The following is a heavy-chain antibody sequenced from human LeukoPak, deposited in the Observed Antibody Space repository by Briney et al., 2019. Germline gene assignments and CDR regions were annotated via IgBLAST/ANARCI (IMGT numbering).Heavy chain of an antibody. J-gene: IGHJ4*02. D-gene: IGHD5-24*01. V-gene: IGHV3-53*01. CDR1: GFTVSSNY. CDR3: ARVEMATMNFDY. CDR2: IYSGGST. Sequence: PGGSLRLSCAASGFTVSSNYMSWVRQAPGKGLEWVSVIYSGGSTYYADSVKGRFTISRDNSKNTPYLQMNSLRAEDTAVYYCARVEMATMNFDYWGQGTLVTVSS.